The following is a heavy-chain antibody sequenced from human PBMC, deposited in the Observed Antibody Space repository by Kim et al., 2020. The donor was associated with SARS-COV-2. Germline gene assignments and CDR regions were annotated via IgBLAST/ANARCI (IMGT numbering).Heavy chain of an antibody. Sequence: SVKVSCKASGGTFSSYAISWVRQAPGQGLEWMGGIIPIFGTANYAQKFQGRVTITADESTSTAYMELSSLRSEDTAVYYCARRRVYHSSSWYYYYYGMDVWGQGTTVTVSS. J-gene: IGHJ6*02. CDR2: IIPIFGTA. CDR1: GGTFSSYA. V-gene: IGHV1-69*13. CDR3: ARRRVYHSSSWYYYYYGMDV. D-gene: IGHD6-13*01.